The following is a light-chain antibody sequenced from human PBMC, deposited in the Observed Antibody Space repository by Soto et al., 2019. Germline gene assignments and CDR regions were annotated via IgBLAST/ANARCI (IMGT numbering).Light chain of an antibody. CDR1: QSVSNY. CDR3: QQHINRLS. V-gene: IGKV3-11*01. Sequence: EIVLTQSPATLSLSPGERATLSCRASQSVSNYLAWYQQKPGQAPRLLIYDASNRATGIPARFSGSGSGTDFTLTISTLEPEDXAVYYCQQHINRLSFGGGTKVEIK. CDR2: DAS. J-gene: IGKJ4*01.